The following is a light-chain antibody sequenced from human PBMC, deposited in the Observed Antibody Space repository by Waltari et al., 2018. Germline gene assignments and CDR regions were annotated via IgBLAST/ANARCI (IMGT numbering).Light chain of an antibody. V-gene: IGLV2-11*01. CDR3: CSYAGIWV. CDR1: GSDVGDFNF. Sequence: QSALTQPRPVSGSPGQSLTISCAGTGSDVGDFNFVSWYQQHPVKAPCLVIFDVTQRPSGVPDRFSGSKSGTSASLTVSGLQAEDEADYYCCSYAGIWVFGGGTKLTVL. CDR2: DVT. J-gene: IGLJ3*02.